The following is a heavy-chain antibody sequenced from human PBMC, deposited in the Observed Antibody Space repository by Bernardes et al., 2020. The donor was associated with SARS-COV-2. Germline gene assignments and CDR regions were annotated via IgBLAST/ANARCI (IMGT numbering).Heavy chain of an antibody. J-gene: IGHJ4*02. Sequence: ASVKVSCKASGYTFTSYGISWVRQSPGQGLEWMVWISAYNGNTNYAQKLQGRVTMTTDTSTSTAYMELRSLRSDDTAVYYCAREGWIFHTIPKQFDYWGQGTLVTVSS. CDR1: GYTFTSYG. CDR3: AREGWIFHTIPKQFDY. CDR2: ISAYNGNT. V-gene: IGHV1-18*01. D-gene: IGHD2-2*03.